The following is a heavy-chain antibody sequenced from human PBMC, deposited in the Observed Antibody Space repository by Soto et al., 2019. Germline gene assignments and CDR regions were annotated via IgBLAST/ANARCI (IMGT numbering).Heavy chain of an antibody. V-gene: IGHV4-34*01. CDR3: AKRGTRIHLWPRPFDT. CDR2: INPTGRV. CDR1: DGSFSDYY. D-gene: IGHD5-18*01. Sequence: QVQLQQWGAGLLKPSETLSLTCAVYDGSFSDYYWNWIRQPPGRGLEWIGEINPTGRVTYNPSLKSRVTLSVDTSKSHFSLNLSSVTAADTAVYYCAKRGTRIHLWPRPFDTWGQGTLVTVSS. J-gene: IGHJ4*02.